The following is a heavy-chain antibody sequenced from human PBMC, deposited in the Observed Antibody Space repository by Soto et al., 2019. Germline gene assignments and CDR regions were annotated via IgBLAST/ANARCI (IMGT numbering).Heavy chain of an antibody. CDR2: IGTAGDT. CDR1: GFTFSSYD. Sequence: EVQLVESGGGLVQPGGSLRLSCAASGFTFSSYDMHWVRQATGKGLEWVSAIGTAGDTYYPGSVKGRFTISRENAKNSLYLQMNSLRAGDTAVYYCARVGLAAAGTEPKDWYFDLWGRGTLVTVSS. CDR3: ARVGLAAAGTEPKDWYFDL. J-gene: IGHJ2*01. D-gene: IGHD6-13*01. V-gene: IGHV3-13*01.